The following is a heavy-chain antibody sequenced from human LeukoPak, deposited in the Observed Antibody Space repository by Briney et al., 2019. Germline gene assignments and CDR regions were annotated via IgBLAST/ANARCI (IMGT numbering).Heavy chain of an antibody. J-gene: IGHJ5*02. CDR2: IYYSGST. CDR3: AREKRAGGYWFDP. D-gene: IGHD4-23*01. CDR1: GGSISSGGYY. Sequence: SETLSLTCTVSGGSISSGGYYWSWIRQHPGKGLEWIGYIYYSGSTYYNPSLKSRVTISVDTSKNQFSLKLSSVTAADRAVYYCAREKRAGGYWFDPWGQGTLVTVSS. V-gene: IGHV4-31*03.